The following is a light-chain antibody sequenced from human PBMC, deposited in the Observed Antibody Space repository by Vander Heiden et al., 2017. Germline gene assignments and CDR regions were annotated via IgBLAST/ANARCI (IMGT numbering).Light chain of an antibody. V-gene: IGKV3-20*01. CDR1: QSLTSGY. CDR3: QHYGGSPLFT. J-gene: IGKJ3*01. Sequence: VVLTQSPVTLSLSPGERATLSCTARQSLTSGYLAWYQQKPGQAPRLVISGASSRVTGIPDRFYGSGSGTNFTLTIIRLEPEDAAVYYCQHYGGSPLFTFGPGTKVDIK. CDR2: GAS.